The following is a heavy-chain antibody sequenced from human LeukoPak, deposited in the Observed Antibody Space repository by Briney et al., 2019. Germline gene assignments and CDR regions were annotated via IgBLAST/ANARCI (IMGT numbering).Heavy chain of an antibody. J-gene: IGHJ3*02. CDR2: ISWNSGSI. CDR3: AKDILRGASAFDI. D-gene: IGHD3-10*01. V-gene: IGHV3-9*01. Sequence: AGGSLRLSCAASGFTFGDYAMHWVRHAPGKGLEWVSGISWNSGSIGYADSVKGRFTISRDNAKNSLYLQMNSLRAEDTALYYCAKDILRGASAFDIWGQGTMVTVSS. CDR1: GFTFGDYA.